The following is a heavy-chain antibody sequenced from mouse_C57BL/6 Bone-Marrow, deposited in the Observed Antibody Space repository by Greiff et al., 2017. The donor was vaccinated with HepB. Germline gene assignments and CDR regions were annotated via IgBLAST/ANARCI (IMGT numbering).Heavy chain of an antibody. D-gene: IGHD1-1*01. CDR2: ISDGGSYT. CDR3: ARYYGSKGYFDV. CDR1: GFTFSSYA. V-gene: IGHV5-4*03. J-gene: IGHJ1*03. Sequence: EVKVVESGGGLVKPGGSLKLSCAASGFTFSSYAMSWVRQTPEKRLEWVATISDGGSYTYYPDNVKGRFTISRDNAKNNLYLQMSHLKSEDTAMYYCARYYGSKGYFDVWGTGTTVTVSS.